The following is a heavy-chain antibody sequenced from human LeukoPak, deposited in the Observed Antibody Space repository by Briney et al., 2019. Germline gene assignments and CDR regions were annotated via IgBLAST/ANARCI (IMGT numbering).Heavy chain of an antibody. D-gene: IGHD6-13*01. Sequence: ASVEVSCKASGYTFTSYAMNWVRQAPGQGLEWMGWINTNTGNPTYAQGFTGRFVFSLDTSVSTAYLQISSLKAEDTAVYDCAREGQQQLAYYYYYYMDVWGKGTTVTVSS. V-gene: IGHV7-4-1*02. J-gene: IGHJ6*03. CDR1: GYTFTSYA. CDR3: AREGQQQLAYYYYYYMDV. CDR2: INTNTGNP.